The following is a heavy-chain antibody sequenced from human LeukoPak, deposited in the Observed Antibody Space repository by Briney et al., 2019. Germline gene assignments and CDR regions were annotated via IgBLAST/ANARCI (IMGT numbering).Heavy chain of an antibody. CDR1: GFTFSSYA. CDR2: ISGSGGST. J-gene: IGHJ5*02. V-gene: IGHV3-23*01. CDR3: AKDRDGSGSYYFDWFDP. D-gene: IGHD3-10*01. Sequence: GGSLRLSCAASGFTFSSYAMSWVRQAPGKGLEWVSAISGSGGSTYYADSVKGRFTISRDNSKNTLYLQMNSLRAEDTAVYYCAKDRDGSGSYYFDWFDPWGRGTLVTVSS.